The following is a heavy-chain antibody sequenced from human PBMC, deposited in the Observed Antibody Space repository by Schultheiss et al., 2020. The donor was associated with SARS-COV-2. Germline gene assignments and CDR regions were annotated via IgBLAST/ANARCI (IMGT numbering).Heavy chain of an antibody. CDR2: IYYSGST. D-gene: IGHD4-11*01. CDR1: GGSISSYY. CDR3: ARDSDYNRGNYYYYYYMDV. J-gene: IGHJ6*03. Sequence: SETLSLTFTVSGGSISSYYWSWIRQPPGKGLEWIGYIYYSGSTNYNPSLKSRVTISVDTSKNQFSLKLSSVTAADTAVYYCARDSDYNRGNYYYYYYMDVWGKGTTVTVSS. V-gene: IGHV4-59*12.